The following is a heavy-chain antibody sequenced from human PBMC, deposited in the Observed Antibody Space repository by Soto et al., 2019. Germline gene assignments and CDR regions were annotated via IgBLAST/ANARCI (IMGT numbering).Heavy chain of an antibody. CDR3: ARQGLTWDWFDP. J-gene: IGHJ5*02. D-gene: IGHD7-27*01. V-gene: IGHV4-39*01. Sequence: SETLSLTCTVSGGSISSSSYYWGWIRQPPGKGLEWIGSIYYSGSTYYNPSLKSRVTISLDTSKNQFSLKLSSVTAADTAVYYCARQGLTWDWFDPWGQGTLVTVSS. CDR1: GGSISSSSYY. CDR2: IYYSGST.